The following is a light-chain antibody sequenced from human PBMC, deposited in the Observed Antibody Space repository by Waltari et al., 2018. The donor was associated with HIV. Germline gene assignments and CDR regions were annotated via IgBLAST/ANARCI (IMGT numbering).Light chain of an antibody. CDR2: GVS. J-gene: IGLJ2*01. V-gene: IGLV2-14*01. Sequence: QSALAQPASVSGSPGRSHTISCTGPSRDVVGYSYASWYQQHPGKAPKLLIYGVSSRPSGVSNRCSGSRSGNTASLTISGLQADDEAHYYCSAYTTYSPLAVFGGGTKLTVL. CDR3: SAYTTYSPLAV. CDR1: SRDVVGYSY.